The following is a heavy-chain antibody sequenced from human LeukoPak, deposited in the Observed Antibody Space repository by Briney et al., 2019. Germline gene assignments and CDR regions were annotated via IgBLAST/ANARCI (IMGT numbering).Heavy chain of an antibody. Sequence: ASVKVSCKASGGAFSSYAISWVRQAPGQGLEWMGWVNTNTGNPTYAQGFTGRFVFSLDTSVSTAYLQISSLKAEDTAVYYCARGGSSGYYLPDYWGQGTLVTVSS. V-gene: IGHV7-4-1*02. D-gene: IGHD3-22*01. CDR2: VNTNTGNP. J-gene: IGHJ4*02. CDR1: GGAFSSYA. CDR3: ARGGSSGYYLPDY.